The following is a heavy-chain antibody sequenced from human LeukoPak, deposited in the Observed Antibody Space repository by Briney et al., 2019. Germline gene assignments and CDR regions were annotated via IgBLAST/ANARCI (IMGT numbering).Heavy chain of an antibody. D-gene: IGHD3-16*01. CDR2: FDPEDGET. CDR1: GYTLTELS. J-gene: IGHJ5*02. CDR3: ATLFMQGNVNWFDP. Sequence: ASVKVSCKVSGYTLTELSMHWVRQAPGKGLEWMGGFDPEDGETIYAQKFQGRVTMTEDTSTDTAYMELSSLRSEDTAVYYCATLFMQGNVNWFDPWGQGTLVTVSS. V-gene: IGHV1-24*01.